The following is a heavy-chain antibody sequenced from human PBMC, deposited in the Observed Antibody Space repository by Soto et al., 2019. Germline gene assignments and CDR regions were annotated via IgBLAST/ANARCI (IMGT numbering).Heavy chain of an antibody. D-gene: IGHD5-12*01. V-gene: IGHV1-69*13. J-gene: IGHJ6*03. CDR3: AKVRSGYDGDSYYYYYYMDV. Sequence: ASVKVSCKASGGTFSSYAISWVRQAPGQGLEWMGGIIPIFGTANYAQKFQGRVTITADESTSTAYMDLNSLRAEDTAVYYCAKVRSGYDGDSYYYYYYMDVWGKGTTVTVSS. CDR1: GGTFSSYA. CDR2: IIPIFGTA.